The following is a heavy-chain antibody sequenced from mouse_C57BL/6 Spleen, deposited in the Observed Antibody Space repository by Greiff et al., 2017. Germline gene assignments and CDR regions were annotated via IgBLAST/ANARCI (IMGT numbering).Heavy chain of an antibody. J-gene: IGHJ2*01. CDR2: INPNNGGT. CDR1: GYTFTDYN. V-gene: IGHV1-22*01. Sequence: VQLQQSGPEPVKPGASVKMSCKASGYTFTDYNMHWVKQSHGKSLEWIGYINPNNGGTSYNQKFKGKATLTVNKSSSTDYMELRSMTSEDSAVYCCATGITTRYFDYWGQGTTLTVSS. D-gene: IGHD2-4*01. CDR3: ATGITTRYFDY.